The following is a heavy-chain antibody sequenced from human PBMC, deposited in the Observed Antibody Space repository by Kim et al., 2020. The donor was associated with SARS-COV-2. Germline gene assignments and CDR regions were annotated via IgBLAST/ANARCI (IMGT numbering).Heavy chain of an antibody. V-gene: IGHV1-2*02. CDR2: GT. Sequence: GTNYAQKFQGRVTITSDTSISTAYMELSRLRSDDTAVYYCARGYSSGNDYWGQGTLVTVSS. CDR3: ARGYSSGNDY. J-gene: IGHJ4*02. D-gene: IGHD6-19*01.